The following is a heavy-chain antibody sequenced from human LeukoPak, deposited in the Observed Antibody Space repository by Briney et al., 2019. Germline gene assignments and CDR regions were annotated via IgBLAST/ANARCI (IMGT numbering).Heavy chain of an antibody. CDR3: VRDTITYDIFTGSPDY. D-gene: IGHD3-9*01. CDR1: GFTFSKYG. CDR2: IRYDGSKE. Sequence: PGKSLRLSCEVSGFTFSKYGMHWVRQAPGKGLEWVSTIRYDGSKEYYADSVRGRFTISRDNSGNTLFLQMDSLGAEDTAVYFCVRDTITYDIFTGSPDYRGQGTLVIVSS. V-gene: IGHV3-33*01. J-gene: IGHJ4*02.